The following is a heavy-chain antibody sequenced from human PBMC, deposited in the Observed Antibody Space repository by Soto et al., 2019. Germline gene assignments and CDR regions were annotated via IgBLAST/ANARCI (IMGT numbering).Heavy chain of an antibody. CDR2: IYYSGST. J-gene: IGHJ6*02. CDR1: GDSISSGDYY. D-gene: IGHD3-10*01. Sequence: SETLSLTCTVSGDSISSGDYYWSWIRQPPGKGLEWIGLIYYSGSTHYNPSLKSRLIISVNTSKNQFSLKLTSATAADTAVYYCARGDPLLWFGEKVYYGMDVWGQGTTVTVSS. V-gene: IGHV4-30-4*01. CDR3: ARGDPLLWFGEKVYYGMDV.